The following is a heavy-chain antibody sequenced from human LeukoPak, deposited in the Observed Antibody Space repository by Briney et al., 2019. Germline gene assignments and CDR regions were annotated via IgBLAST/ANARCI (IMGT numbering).Heavy chain of an antibody. CDR3: AKASGHSSSWYVRDNWFDP. CDR2: ISYDGSNK. Sequence: SGGSLRLSCAASGFTFSSYGMHWVRQAPGKGLEWVAVISYDGSNKYYADSVKGRFTISRDNSKNTLYLQMNNLRAEDTAVYYCAKASGHSSSWYVRDNWFDPWGQGTLVTVSS. D-gene: IGHD6-13*01. V-gene: IGHV3-30*18. CDR1: GFTFSSYG. J-gene: IGHJ5*02.